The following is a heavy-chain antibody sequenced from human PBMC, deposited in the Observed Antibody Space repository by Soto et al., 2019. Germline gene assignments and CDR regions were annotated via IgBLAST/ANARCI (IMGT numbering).Heavy chain of an antibody. Sequence: WASVKVSCKASGYAFSFGFSWVRQAPGQGLEWMGWISASDGSTNSAQKFRGRISLTTDTSTNTAYLDLLSLTSDDTAVYFCATYYFGSGSYYRFDNRGPGNPVT. CDR3: ATYYFGSGSYYRFDN. CDR1: GYAFSFG. D-gene: IGHD3-10*01. CDR2: ISASDGST. J-gene: IGHJ4*01. V-gene: IGHV1-18*01.